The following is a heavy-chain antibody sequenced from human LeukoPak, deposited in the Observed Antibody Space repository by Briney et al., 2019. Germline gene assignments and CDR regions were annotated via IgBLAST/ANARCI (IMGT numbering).Heavy chain of an antibody. Sequence: SETLSLTCAVYGGSFSGYYWSWIRQPPGKGLEWIGEINQSGSTKYNPSFESRVNISVDTSKNQLSLKLSSVTAADTAVYYCARGPGSGSYFAWFDPWGQGDLVTVSS. J-gene: IGHJ5*02. D-gene: IGHD3-10*01. V-gene: IGHV4-34*01. CDR3: ARGPGSGSYFAWFDP. CDR1: GGSFSGYY. CDR2: INQSGST.